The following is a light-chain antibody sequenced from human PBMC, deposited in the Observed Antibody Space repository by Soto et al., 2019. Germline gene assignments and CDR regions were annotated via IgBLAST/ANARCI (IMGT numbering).Light chain of an antibody. CDR2: GAS. Sequence: IVLTQSPGTLSLSPGERATLSCRASQSVSSSYLAWYQQKPGQAPRLLIYGASSRATGIPDRFSGSGSGSDFTLTISRLEPVDFAVYYCQQYDVSPITFGQGTRLEIK. CDR1: QSVSSSY. V-gene: IGKV3-20*01. J-gene: IGKJ5*01. CDR3: QQYDVSPIT.